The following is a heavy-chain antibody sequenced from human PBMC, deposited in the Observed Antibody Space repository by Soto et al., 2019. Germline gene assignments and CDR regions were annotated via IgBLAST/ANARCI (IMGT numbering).Heavy chain of an antibody. Sequence: GESLKISCKGSGYSFTSYWISWVRQMPGKGLEWMGRIDPSDSYTNYSPSFQGHVTISADKSISTAYLQWSSLKASDTAMYYCASSSYCSGGSCYPAGGDYYYYYGMDVWGKGTTVTVSS. CDR3: ASSSYCSGGSCYPAGGDYYYYYGMDV. CDR2: IDPSDSYT. D-gene: IGHD2-15*01. J-gene: IGHJ6*04. V-gene: IGHV5-10-1*01. CDR1: GYSFTSYW.